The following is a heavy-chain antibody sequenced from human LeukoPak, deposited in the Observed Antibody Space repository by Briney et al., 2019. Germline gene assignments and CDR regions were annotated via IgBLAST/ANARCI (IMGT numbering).Heavy chain of an antibody. CDR1: GYTFTGYY. CDR2: INPNSGGT. V-gene: IGHV1-2*06. D-gene: IGHD3-22*01. J-gene: IGHJ4*02. CDR3: AREGVRDSSGYYYVY. Sequence: ASVKVSCKASGYTFTGYYMHWVRQAPGQGLEWMGRINPNSGGTNYAQKFQGRVTMTRDTSISTAYMELSSLRSEDTAVYYCAREGVRDSSGYYYVYWGQGTLVTVSS.